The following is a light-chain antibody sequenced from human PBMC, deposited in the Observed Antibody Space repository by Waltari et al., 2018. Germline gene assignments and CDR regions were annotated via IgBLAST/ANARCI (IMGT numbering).Light chain of an antibody. CDR3: QAWDTSTTVG. J-gene: IGLJ2*01. V-gene: IGLV3-1*01. CDR2: EDD. Sequence: SYGLTQPPSVSVSPGQTASLTCPGDKLVETSVCWYQQKSGQSPVLVIYEDDKRPSGIPERISGSNSGNTATLTISGTQATDEADYYCQAWDTSTTVGFGGGTKLTVL. CDR1: KLVETS.